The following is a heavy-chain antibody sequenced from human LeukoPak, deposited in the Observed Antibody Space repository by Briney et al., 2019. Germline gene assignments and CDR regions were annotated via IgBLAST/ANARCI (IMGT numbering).Heavy chain of an antibody. CDR1: GFTFSSYG. CDR2: ISYDGSNK. Sequence: GGSLRLSCAASGFTFSSYGMHWVRQAPGKGLEWVAVISYDGSNKYYADSVKGRFTISRDNSKNTLYLQMNSLRAEDTAVYYCAKVPFGVATTIDYWGQGTLVTVSS. D-gene: IGHD5-12*01. V-gene: IGHV3-30*18. CDR3: AKVPFGVATTIDY. J-gene: IGHJ4*02.